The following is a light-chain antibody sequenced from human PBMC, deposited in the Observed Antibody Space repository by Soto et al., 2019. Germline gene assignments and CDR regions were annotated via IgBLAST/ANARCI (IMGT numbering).Light chain of an antibody. CDR1: QSVSSD. CDR3: QQYDNWPPYT. V-gene: IGKV3-15*01. Sequence: EIVMTQSPATLSVSPGERATLSCRASQSVSSDLAWYQQRPGQAPRVLIYGASTRATGIPARFSGGGSGTEFTLTIGSLQSEDFVVYYCQQYDNWPPYTFGQGTKVDIK. CDR2: GAS. J-gene: IGKJ2*01.